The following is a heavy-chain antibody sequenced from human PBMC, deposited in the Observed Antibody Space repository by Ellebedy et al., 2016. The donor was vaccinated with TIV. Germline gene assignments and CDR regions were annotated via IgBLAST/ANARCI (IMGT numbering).Heavy chain of an antibody. J-gene: IGHJ6*02. CDR1: GFTFSSYA. CDR3: ARDQEILAAADIDYYYYYGMDV. V-gene: IGHV3-7*03. CDR2: INQDGSKK. D-gene: IGHD6-13*01. Sequence: GESLKISXAASGFTFSSYAMSWVRQAPGKGLEWVANINQDGSKKDYVESVKGRFIISRDNAKNSLYLQMNSLRSEDTAVYYCARDQEILAAADIDYYYYYGMDVWGQGTTVTVSS.